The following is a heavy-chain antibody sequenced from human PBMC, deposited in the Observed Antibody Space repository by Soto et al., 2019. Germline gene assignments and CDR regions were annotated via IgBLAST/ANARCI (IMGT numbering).Heavy chain of an antibody. J-gene: IGHJ6*02. D-gene: IGHD6-19*01. CDR3: ARDKVAGTKAFYYGMDV. Sequence: QVQLVESGGGVVQPGRSLRLSCAASGFTFSSYGMHWVRQAPGKGLEWVAVIWYDGSNKYYADSVKGRFTISRDNSKNTLYLQMNSLRAGDTAVYYCARDKVAGTKAFYYGMDVWGQGTTVTVSS. V-gene: IGHV3-33*01. CDR1: GFTFSSYG. CDR2: IWYDGSNK.